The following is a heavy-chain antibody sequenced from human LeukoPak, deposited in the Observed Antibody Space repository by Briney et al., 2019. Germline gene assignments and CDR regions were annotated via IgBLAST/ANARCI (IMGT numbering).Heavy chain of an antibody. J-gene: IGHJ4*02. V-gene: IGHV4-59*08. Sequence: SETLSLTCSVSGASISSHYWSWIRQPPGKGLEWIGYIHYSGSTNCNPSLKSRVTISLDTSKNQFSLKLTSVTAADTAVYYCARHPDYGGNFDSWGQGTLVTVSS. D-gene: IGHD4-23*01. CDR2: IHYSGST. CDR1: GASISSHY. CDR3: ARHPDYGGNFDS.